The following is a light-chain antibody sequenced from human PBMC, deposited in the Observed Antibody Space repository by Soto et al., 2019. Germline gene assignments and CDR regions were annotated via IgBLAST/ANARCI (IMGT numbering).Light chain of an antibody. CDR1: QSISSY. Sequence: DIQMNQSPSSLSASVGDRVTITCRASQSISSYLNWYQQKPGKDPKLLIYAASSLQSGVPSRFSGSGSGTDFTLTISSLQPEDFATYYCQQSYSTPRTFGQGTKVEIK. CDR2: AAS. V-gene: IGKV1-39*01. CDR3: QQSYSTPRT. J-gene: IGKJ1*01.